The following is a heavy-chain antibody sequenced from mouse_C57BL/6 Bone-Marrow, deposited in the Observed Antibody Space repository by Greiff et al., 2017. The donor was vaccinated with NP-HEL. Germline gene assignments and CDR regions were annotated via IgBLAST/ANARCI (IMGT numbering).Heavy chain of an antibody. V-gene: IGHV6-6*01. J-gene: IGHJ2*01. CDR2: IRNKANNHAT. Sequence: EVMLVESGGGLVQPGGSMKLSCAASGFTFSDAWMDWVRQSPEKGLEWVAEIRNKANNHATYYAESVKGRFTISRDDSKSSVYLQMNSLRAEDTGIYYCTSTTVVGFDYWGQGTTLTVSS. CDR1: GFTFSDAW. CDR3: TSTTVVGFDY. D-gene: IGHD1-1*01.